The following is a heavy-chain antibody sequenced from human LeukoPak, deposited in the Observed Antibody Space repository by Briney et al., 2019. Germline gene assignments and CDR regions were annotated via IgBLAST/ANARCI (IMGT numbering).Heavy chain of an antibody. D-gene: IGHD1-26*01. Sequence: PGGSLRLSCAASAFTFSDYSMNWVRQAPGKGLEWISYISGRSSTIYYADSVRGTFTISRDNAKNSMYLQMNSLRATDTAVSYCARDRLTSGSYFFDDWGQGTPVTVS. CDR2: ISGRSSTI. CDR3: ARDRLTSGSYFFDD. J-gene: IGHJ4*02. CDR1: AFTFSDYS. V-gene: IGHV3-48*01.